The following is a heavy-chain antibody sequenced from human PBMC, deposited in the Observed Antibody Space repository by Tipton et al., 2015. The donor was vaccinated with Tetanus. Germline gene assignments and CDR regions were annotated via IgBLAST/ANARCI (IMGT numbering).Heavy chain of an antibody. CDR2: IYYSGST. V-gene: IGHV4-59*01. Sequence: TLSLTCTVSGGSISSYYWSWIRQPPGKGLEWIGYIYYSGSTNYNPSLKSRVTISVDTSKNQFSLKLSSVTAADTAVYYCARESFDSSADYWGQGTLVTVSS. CDR1: GGSISSYY. D-gene: IGHD3-22*01. J-gene: IGHJ4*02. CDR3: ARESFDSSADY.